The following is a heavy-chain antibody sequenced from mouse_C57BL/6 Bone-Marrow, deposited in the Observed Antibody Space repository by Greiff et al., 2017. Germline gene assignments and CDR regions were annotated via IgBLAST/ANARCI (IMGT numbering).Heavy chain of an antibody. J-gene: IGHJ4*01. V-gene: IGHV1-39*01. CDR2: INPNYGTT. Sequence: VQLQQSGPELVKPGASVKISCKASGYSFTDYNMNWVKQSNGKSLEWIGVINPNYGTTSYNRKFKGKATLTVDQSSSTAYMQLSSLTSEDSAVYYGARGYDYDYAMDYWGQGTSVTVSS. D-gene: IGHD2-4*01. CDR1: GYSFTDYN. CDR3: ARGYDYDYAMDY.